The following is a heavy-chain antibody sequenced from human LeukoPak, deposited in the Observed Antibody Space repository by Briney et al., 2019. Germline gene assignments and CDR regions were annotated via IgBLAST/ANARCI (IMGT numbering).Heavy chain of an antibody. Sequence: GGSLRLSCAASGFTFSSYAMSWVRQAPGKGLEWVSAISGSGGSTYYADSVKGRFTISRDNSKNTLYLQMNSLRAEDTAVYYCARGSYDILTGSAYYFDFWGQGTLVTVSS. CDR1: GFTFSSYA. D-gene: IGHD3-9*01. CDR3: ARGSYDILTGSAYYFDF. V-gene: IGHV3-23*01. J-gene: IGHJ4*02. CDR2: ISGSGGST.